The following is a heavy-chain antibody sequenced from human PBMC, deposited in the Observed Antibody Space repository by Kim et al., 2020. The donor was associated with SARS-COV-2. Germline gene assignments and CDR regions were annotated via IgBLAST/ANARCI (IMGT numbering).Heavy chain of an antibody. J-gene: IGHJ4*02. V-gene: IGHV3-30*04. CDR3: ATDGDYYGSGSYFDY. Sequence: DTEKGRFSTSREHSKNPLYLQMNSLRAEDTAVYYCATDGDYYGSGSYFDYWGQGTLVTVSS. D-gene: IGHD3-10*01.